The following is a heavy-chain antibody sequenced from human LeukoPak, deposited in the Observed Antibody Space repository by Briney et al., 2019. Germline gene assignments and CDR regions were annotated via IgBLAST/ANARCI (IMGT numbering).Heavy chain of an antibody. CDR2: ITGSSTWT. D-gene: IGHD3-10*01. CDR3: ARELVSSGTGYFDL. Sequence: GGSLRLSCEASGFTFGNFGMTWVRQAPGKGLQWVSGITGSSTWTYYAASVKGRFTVSRDNSQNTLHLQMNSLRADDTTVYYCARELVSSGTGYFDLWGRGTLVTVSS. J-gene: IGHJ2*01. CDR1: GFTFGNFG. V-gene: IGHV3-23*01.